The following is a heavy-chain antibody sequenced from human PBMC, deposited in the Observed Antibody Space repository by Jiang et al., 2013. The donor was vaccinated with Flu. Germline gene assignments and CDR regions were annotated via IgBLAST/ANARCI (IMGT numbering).Heavy chain of an antibody. CDR1: FTSYG. J-gene: IGHJ6*02. Sequence: FTSYGISWVRQAPGQGLEWMGWISAYNGNTNYAQKLQGRVTMTTDTSTSTAYMELRSLRSDDTAVYYCARDGYSSGLYYYYGMDVWGQGTTVTVSS. V-gene: IGHV1-18*01. CDR3: ARDGYSSGLYYYYGMDV. CDR2: ISAYNGNT. D-gene: IGHD6-19*01.